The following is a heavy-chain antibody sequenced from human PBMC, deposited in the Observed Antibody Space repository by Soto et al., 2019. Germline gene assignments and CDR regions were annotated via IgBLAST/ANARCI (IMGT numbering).Heavy chain of an antibody. J-gene: IGHJ4*02. CDR2: IGSGGGK. CDR1: GFTFSDYA. V-gene: IGHV3-23*01. CDR3: ARNWGIFDY. Sequence: GGSLRLSCAASGFTFSDYAMSWVRQAPGKGLEWVSAIGSGGGKYYADSVNGRFTISGDNSKNTLFLQMNSLRAEDTALYYCARNWGIFDYWGQGTLVTVSS. D-gene: IGHD7-27*01.